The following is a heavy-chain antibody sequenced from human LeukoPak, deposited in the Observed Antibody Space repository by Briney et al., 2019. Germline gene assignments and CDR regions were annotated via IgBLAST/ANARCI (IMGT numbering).Heavy chain of an antibody. Sequence: GGSLRLSCVVSGFSFSNSYMTWIRQTPGKGLESLAYISGSGTDTYYADSVKGRFTISRDTSKNTLYLQMNSLLPEDTALYYCANSGGTWRLDNWGQGTLVTVSS. V-gene: IGHV3-11*03. CDR1: GFSFSNSY. CDR2: ISGSGTDT. CDR3: ANSGGTWRLDN. D-gene: IGHD5-12*01. J-gene: IGHJ4*02.